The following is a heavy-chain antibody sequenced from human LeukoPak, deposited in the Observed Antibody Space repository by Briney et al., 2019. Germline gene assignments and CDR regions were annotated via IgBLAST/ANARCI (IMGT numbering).Heavy chain of an antibody. Sequence: GGSLRLSCTASGFTFSSYSMNWVRLAPGKGLKWVASMSSSSTYISYGGSVRGRFTISRDNTENSLYLQMNSLRAEDTAVYYCATSKLGSLDIWGQGTMVTVSS. V-gene: IGHV3-21*01. CDR2: MSSSSTYI. CDR3: ATSKLGSLDI. J-gene: IGHJ3*02. CDR1: GFTFSSYS. D-gene: IGHD3-16*01.